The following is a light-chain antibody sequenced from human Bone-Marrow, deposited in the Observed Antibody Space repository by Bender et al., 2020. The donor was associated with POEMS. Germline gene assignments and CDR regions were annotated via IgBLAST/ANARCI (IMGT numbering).Light chain of an antibody. J-gene: IGLJ3*02. Sequence: QSVLTQPPSASGTPGQRVTISCSGGSSNIGAHAVNWYQHLPGTAPKLLIYSSHRRPSEVPDRFSGSRSGTSASLAIGGLQCEDEAVYYCAVWDDSLSGWVFGGGTKMTVL. CDR1: SSNIGAHA. CDR3: AVWDDSLSGWV. CDR2: SSH. V-gene: IGLV1-44*01.